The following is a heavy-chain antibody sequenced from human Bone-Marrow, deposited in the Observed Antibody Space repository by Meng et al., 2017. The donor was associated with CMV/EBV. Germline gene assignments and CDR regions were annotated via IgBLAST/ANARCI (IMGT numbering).Heavy chain of an antibody. Sequence: ASVKVSCKASGYTFTNYGSSWVRQAPGQGLEWMGWISGYNGNTNYAQKVQGRVTMTTDTSTRTAYMELRSLRSDDTAVYYCARDEVPAAISVYFQHWGQGTLVTVSS. V-gene: IGHV1-18*01. J-gene: IGHJ1*01. CDR1: GYTFTNYG. CDR2: ISGYNGNT. D-gene: IGHD2-2*02. CDR3: ARDEVPAAISVYFQH.